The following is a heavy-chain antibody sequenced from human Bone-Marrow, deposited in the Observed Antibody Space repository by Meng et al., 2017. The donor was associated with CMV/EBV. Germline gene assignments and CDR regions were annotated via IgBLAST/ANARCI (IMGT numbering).Heavy chain of an antibody. J-gene: IGHJ5*02. CDR2: IKQDGSEK. V-gene: IGHV3-7*01. CDR1: GFTFSSYW. D-gene: IGHD2-15*01. Sequence: GESLKISCAASGFTFSSYWMSWVRQAPGKGLEWVANIKQDGSEKYYVDSVKGRFTISRDNAKNSLYLQMTSLRAEDTAVYYCARVVVVAATQGRTGWFDPWGQGTLVTVSS. CDR3: ARVVVVAATQGRTGWFDP.